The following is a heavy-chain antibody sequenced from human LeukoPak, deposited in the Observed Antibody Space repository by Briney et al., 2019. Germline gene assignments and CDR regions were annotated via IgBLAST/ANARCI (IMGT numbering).Heavy chain of an antibody. CDR1: GGSISSSSYY. CDR3: ARGLGGWLRLFDY. D-gene: IGHD6-19*01. Sequence: SETLSLTCTVSGGSISSSSYYWGWIRQPPGKGLEWIGEINHSGSTNYNPSLKSRVTISVDTSKNQFSLKLSSVTAADTAVYYCARGLGGWLRLFDYWGQGTLVTVSS. J-gene: IGHJ4*02. V-gene: IGHV4-39*07. CDR2: INHSGST.